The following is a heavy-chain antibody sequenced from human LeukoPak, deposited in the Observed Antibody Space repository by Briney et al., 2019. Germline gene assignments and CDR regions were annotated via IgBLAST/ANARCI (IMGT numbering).Heavy chain of an antibody. Sequence: GGSLRLSCAASGFIFRDYYTSWLRQAPGKGLEWISYISSGGSTIYYTDSVKGRFTISRDDAKNSLYLHMNNLRAEDTAVYYCAREGWLQPQYYFDYWGQGTLVTVSS. CDR2: ISSGGSTI. CDR3: AREGWLQPQYYFDY. V-gene: IGHV3-11*01. J-gene: IGHJ4*02. CDR1: GFIFRDYY. D-gene: IGHD5-24*01.